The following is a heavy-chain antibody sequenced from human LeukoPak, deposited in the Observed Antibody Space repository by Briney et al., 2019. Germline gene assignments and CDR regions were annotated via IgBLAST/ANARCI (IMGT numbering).Heavy chain of an antibody. CDR1: GGSVSSHY. CDR2: TYVSGST. J-gene: IGHJ4*02. V-gene: IGHV4-59*02. D-gene: IGHD4-17*01. Sequence: SETLSLTCTVSGGSVSSHYWYWIRQPPGRGLEWIGYTYVSGSTNYNPSLKSRVTISVDTSKNQFSLKVRYVTAADTAMYYCARRPDYGDYGFDYWGQGTLVTVSS. CDR3: ARRPDYGDYGFDY.